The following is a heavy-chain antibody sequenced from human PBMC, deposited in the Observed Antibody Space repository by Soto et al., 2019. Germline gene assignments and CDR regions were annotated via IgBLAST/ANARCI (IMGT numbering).Heavy chain of an antibody. Sequence: ASVKVSCKASGYTFTSYDINWVRQATGQGLEWMGWMNPNSGNTGYAQKFQGRVTMTRNTSISTAYMELSSLRSEDTAVYYCARGPASRSYDFWSGYYVAGWFDPWGQGTLVTVSS. J-gene: IGHJ5*02. CDR1: GYTFTSYD. D-gene: IGHD3-3*01. CDR2: MNPNSGNT. CDR3: ARGPASRSYDFWSGYYVAGWFDP. V-gene: IGHV1-8*01.